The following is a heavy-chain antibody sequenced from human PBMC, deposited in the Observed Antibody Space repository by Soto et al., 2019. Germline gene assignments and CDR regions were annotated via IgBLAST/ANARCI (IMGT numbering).Heavy chain of an antibody. D-gene: IGHD3-16*01. J-gene: IGHJ4*02. CDR3: ARSFYDYIRGYSFDS. CDR2: MDYRGNT. CDR1: GGSISSADYY. Sequence: QVQLQESGPGLVKPSQTLSLTCSVSGGSISSADYYWTWVRPHPGKGLEGIGNMDYRGNTKYNPSLRSRLTIVGAMSKNQFSLRLLSVPRADAAVYYCARSFYDYIRGYSFDSWGQGTLVTVSS. V-gene: IGHV4-31*03.